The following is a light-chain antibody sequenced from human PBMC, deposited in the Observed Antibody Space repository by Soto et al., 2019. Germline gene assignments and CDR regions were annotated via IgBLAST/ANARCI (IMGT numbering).Light chain of an antibody. CDR3: QQYDNWPPLT. Sequence: KVMSQSPVTLSVSPGERATLSCRASQSVSSNLAWYQQKPGQAPRLLIYGASTRATGIPARFSGSGSGTEFTLTISSLQSEVFAIYYCQQYDNWPPLTFGGGTKVEIK. CDR1: QSVSSN. V-gene: IGKV3-15*01. J-gene: IGKJ4*01. CDR2: GAS.